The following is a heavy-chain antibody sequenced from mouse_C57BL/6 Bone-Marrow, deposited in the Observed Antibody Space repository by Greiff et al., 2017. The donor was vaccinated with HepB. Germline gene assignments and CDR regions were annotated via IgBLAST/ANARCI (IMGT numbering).Heavy chain of an antibody. CDR1: GFTFSSYA. CDR2: ISSGGDYI. Sequence: EVMLVESGEGLVKPGGSLKLSCAASGFTFSSYAMSWVRQTPEKRLEWVAYISSGGDYIYYADTVKGRFTISRDNARNTLYLQMSSLKSEDTAMYYCTRGGNGRSPWYFEVWGTGTTVTVSS. J-gene: IGHJ1*03. V-gene: IGHV5-9-1*02. D-gene: IGHD1-1*01. CDR3: TRGGNGRSPWYFEV.